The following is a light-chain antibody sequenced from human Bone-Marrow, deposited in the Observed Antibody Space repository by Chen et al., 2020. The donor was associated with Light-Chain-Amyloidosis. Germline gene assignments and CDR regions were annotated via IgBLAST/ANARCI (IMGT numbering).Light chain of an antibody. CDR1: NIGSTC. J-gene: IGLJ3*02. CDR3: QVWDRSSDRPV. Sequence: YVLTQPSSVSVAPGQKAMIACGGNNIGSTCVHWYQQTPGQAPLLVVYDDSDRPSGIPERLSGSNSGNTATLTISRVEAGDEADYYCQVWDRSSDRPVFGGGTKLTVL. CDR2: DDS. V-gene: IGLV3-21*02.